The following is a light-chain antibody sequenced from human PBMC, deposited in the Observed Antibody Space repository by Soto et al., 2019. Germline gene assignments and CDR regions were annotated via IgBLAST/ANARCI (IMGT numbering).Light chain of an antibody. CDR3: QQYGGSIT. CDR1: QSVSGNY. V-gene: IGKV3-20*01. CDR2: DSS. Sequence: EIGLTQSPGTLSLYPGETATLSCRASQSVSGNYLAWYHHKPGQAPRLLIYDSSRRATGIPDRFSGSGSGTDFTLTISRLEPEDFAIYYCQQYGGSITFGQGTRLEIE. J-gene: IGKJ5*01.